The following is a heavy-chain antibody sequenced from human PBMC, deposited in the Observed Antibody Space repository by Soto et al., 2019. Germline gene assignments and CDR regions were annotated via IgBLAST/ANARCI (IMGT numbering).Heavy chain of an antibody. V-gene: IGHV3-23*01. CDR2: LTRTGTT. CDR1: GFSFSDYS. J-gene: IGHJ4*02. Sequence: HPGGSLRLSCVASGFSFSDYSMTWVRQGPDRGLEWVATLTRTGTTFYADSVKGRFTISRDNSRSTLALQMYSLRAEDTARYYCAKRATTVPTPGNYFDCWGQGTLVTVSS. CDR3: AKRATTVPTPGNYFDC. D-gene: IGHD2-15*01.